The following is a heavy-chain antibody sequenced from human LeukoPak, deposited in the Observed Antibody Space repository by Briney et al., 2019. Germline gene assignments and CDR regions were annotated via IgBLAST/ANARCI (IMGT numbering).Heavy chain of an antibody. D-gene: IGHD6-19*01. CDR2: ISGSGGSI. Sequence: GGSLRLSCVASGFTFNNYAMSWVRQTPTKGLQWLAGISGSGGSIYYAEAVKGRLTISRDNAKNTLVVQLNSLTVEDTAIYYCAKGRRGIAVAGIMDHWGQGSLVTVSP. J-gene: IGHJ4*02. V-gene: IGHV3-23*01. CDR3: AKGRRGIAVAGIMDH. CDR1: GFTFNNYA.